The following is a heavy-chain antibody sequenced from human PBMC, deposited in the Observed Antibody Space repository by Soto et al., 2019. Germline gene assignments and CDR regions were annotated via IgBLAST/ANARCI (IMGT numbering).Heavy chain of an antibody. J-gene: IGHJ6*02. CDR3: ARAPGRNSSGWYSSYYYYGMDV. CDR1: GGTFSSYA. Sequence: ASVKVSCKASGGTFSSYAISWVRQAPGQGLEWMGGIIPIFGTANYAQKFQGRVTITADESTSTAYMELSSLRSEDTAVYYCARAPGRNSSGWYSSYYYYGMDVWGQGTTVTVSS. V-gene: IGHV1-69*13. CDR2: IIPIFGTA. D-gene: IGHD6-19*01.